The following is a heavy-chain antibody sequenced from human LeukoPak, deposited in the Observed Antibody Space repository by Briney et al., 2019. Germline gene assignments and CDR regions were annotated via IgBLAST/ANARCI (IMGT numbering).Heavy chain of an antibody. D-gene: IGHD6-25*01. CDR2: MYYSESS. Sequence: SETLSLTCTVSGGSISSSSYYWGWIRQPPGKGLEWIGTMYYSESSYCNPSLKTRVTISVDTSKNQFSLKLSSVTAADTAVYYCARRRAATIDYWGQGTLVTVSS. J-gene: IGHJ4*02. V-gene: IGHV4-39*01. CDR3: ARRRAATIDY. CDR1: GGSISSSSYY.